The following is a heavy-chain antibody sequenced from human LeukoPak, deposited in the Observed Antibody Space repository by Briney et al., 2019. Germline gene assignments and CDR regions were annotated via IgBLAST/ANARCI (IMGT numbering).Heavy chain of an antibody. J-gene: IGHJ4*02. CDR1: GFTFSTFG. Sequence: GRSLRLSCAASGFTFSTFGIHWVRQAPGKGLEWVAAISPDGNNEYYIDSVKGRFTVSRDNSKNMIYLQMNSLRGEDSAVYYCAKVNNYDDYWGQGTLVTVSS. CDR3: AKVNNYDDY. CDR2: ISPDGNNE. V-gene: IGHV3-30*18. D-gene: IGHD1/OR15-1a*01.